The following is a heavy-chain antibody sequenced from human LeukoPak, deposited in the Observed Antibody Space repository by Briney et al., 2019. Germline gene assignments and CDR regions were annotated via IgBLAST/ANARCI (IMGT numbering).Heavy chain of an antibody. CDR3: VRTCMRYCFGGSPALLAAFDI. J-gene: IGHJ3*02. D-gene: IGHD2-15*01. Sequence: QPGRSLRLSCAASGFTFSSYGMHWVRQAPGKGLEWISYISSSGSAIYYADSVKGRFTISRDNAKNSLHLQMNSLRAEDTAVYYCVRTCMRYCFGGSPALLAAFDIWGQGTMVTVSS. CDR2: ISSSGSAI. CDR1: GFTFSSYG. V-gene: IGHV3-48*04.